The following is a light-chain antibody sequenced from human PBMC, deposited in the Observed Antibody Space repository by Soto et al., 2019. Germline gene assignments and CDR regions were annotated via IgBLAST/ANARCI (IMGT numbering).Light chain of an antibody. J-gene: IGLJ1*01. V-gene: IGLV2-14*01. CDR2: EVS. CDR3: SSYTSSGTPSYV. CDR1: SSDVGGYNY. Sequence: QSVLTQPASVSGSPGQSITISRTGTSSDVGGYNYVSWYQQHPGKAPKLVIYEVSNRPSGVSNRFSGSKSGNTASLTISGLQAEDEADYYCSSYTSSGTPSYVFGTGTKLTVL.